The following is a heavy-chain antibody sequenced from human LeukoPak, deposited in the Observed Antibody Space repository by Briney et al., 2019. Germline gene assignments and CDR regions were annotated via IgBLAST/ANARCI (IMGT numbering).Heavy chain of an antibody. CDR2: ISSSSSYI. V-gene: IGHV3-21*01. J-gene: IGHJ6*03. CDR1: GFTFSSYS. CDR3: ARDKDHDYVWGSSGHYMDV. Sequence: PGGSLRLSCAASGFTFSSYSMNWVRQAPGKGLEWVSSISSSSSYIYYADSVKGRFTISRDNAKNSLYLQMNSLRAEDTAVYYCARDKDHDYVWGSSGHYMDVWGKGTTVTVSS. D-gene: IGHD3-16*01.